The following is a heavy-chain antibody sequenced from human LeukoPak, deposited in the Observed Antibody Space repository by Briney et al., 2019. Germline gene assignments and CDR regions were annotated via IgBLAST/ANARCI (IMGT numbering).Heavy chain of an antibody. J-gene: IGHJ4*02. D-gene: IGHD5-12*01. CDR2: MNPNSGNT. Sequence: ASVKVSCKASGYTFTSYDINWVRQATGQGLEWMGWMNPNSGNTGYAQKFQGRVTMTRNASISTAYMELSSLRSEDTAVYYCARGRNIVATIIGYWGQGTLVTVSS. CDR3: ARGRNIVATIIGY. V-gene: IGHV1-8*01. CDR1: GYTFTSYD.